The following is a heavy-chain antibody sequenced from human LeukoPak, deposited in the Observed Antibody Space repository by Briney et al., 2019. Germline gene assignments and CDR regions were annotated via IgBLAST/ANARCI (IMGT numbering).Heavy chain of an antibody. Sequence: GGSLRLSCAASGFTFSDYYMSWIRQAPGKGLGWVSYISSSSSYTNYADSVKGRFTISRDNAKNSLYLQMNSLRAEDTAVYYCARDRVENWFDPWGQGTLVTVSS. D-gene: IGHD3-10*01. CDR1: GFTFSDYY. CDR2: ISSSSSYT. CDR3: ARDRVENWFDP. V-gene: IGHV3-11*06. J-gene: IGHJ5*02.